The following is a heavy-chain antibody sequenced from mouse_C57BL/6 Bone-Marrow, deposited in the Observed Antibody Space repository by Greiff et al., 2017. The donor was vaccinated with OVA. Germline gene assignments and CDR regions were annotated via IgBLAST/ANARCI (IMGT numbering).Heavy chain of an antibody. V-gene: IGHV5-9*01. CDR2: ISGGGGNT. D-gene: IGHD2-1*01. Sequence: DVKLVESGGGLVKPGGSLKLSCAASGFTFSSYTMSWVRQTPEKRLEWVATISGGGGNTYYPDSVKGRFTISRDNAKNTLYLQMSSLRSEDTALYYCARGPYGNPAWFAYWGQGTLVTVSA. J-gene: IGHJ3*01. CDR3: ARGPYGNPAWFAY. CDR1: GFTFSSYT.